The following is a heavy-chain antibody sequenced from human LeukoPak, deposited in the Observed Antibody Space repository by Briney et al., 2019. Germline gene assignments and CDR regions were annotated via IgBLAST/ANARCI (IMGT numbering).Heavy chain of an antibody. J-gene: IGHJ6*02. CDR2: ISTDNGYT. CDR3: AREYCDSSRCYLPDV. D-gene: IGHD2/OR15-2a*01. Sequence: EASVTVSCKASGYTFTSLGISWVRQAPGQGLEWMGWISTDNGYTNYAQKVQGRVTMTTDTSTSTAYMELRRLRSDDTAVYYCAREYCDSSRCYLPDVWGQGTPVTVSS. CDR1: GYTFTSLG. V-gene: IGHV1-18*01.